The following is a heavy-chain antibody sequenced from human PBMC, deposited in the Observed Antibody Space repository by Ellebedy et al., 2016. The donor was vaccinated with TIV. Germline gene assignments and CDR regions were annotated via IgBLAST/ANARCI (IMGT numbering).Heavy chain of an antibody. CDR2: IFPGDSDA. Sequence: GESLKISCKGSGYSFTKYWIAWVRQIPGKGLEWMGTIFPGDSDARYGPSFQGRVTMSVDRSISTAYLQWTSLQASDTARYFCTRNYDLSGYIDLWGQGTLVSVSS. CDR3: TRNYDLSGYIDL. D-gene: IGHD3-22*01. J-gene: IGHJ5*02. CDR1: GYSFTKYW. V-gene: IGHV5-51*01.